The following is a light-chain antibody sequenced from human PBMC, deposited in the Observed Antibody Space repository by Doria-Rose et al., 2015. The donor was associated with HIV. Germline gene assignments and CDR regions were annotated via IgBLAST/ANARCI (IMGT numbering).Light chain of an antibody. CDR3: HQYGTSWT. CDR2: DGS. V-gene: IGKV3-20*01. CDR1: QRLSMSY. J-gene: IGKJ1*01. Sequence: EIVLTQSPGTPSLSPRERATLSRPARQRLSMSYLAWYQQKPGQAPSLLIYDGSTRATGIPDRFSASGSGTDFTLTINRLEPEDFALYYCHQYGTSWTFGQGTKVEIK.